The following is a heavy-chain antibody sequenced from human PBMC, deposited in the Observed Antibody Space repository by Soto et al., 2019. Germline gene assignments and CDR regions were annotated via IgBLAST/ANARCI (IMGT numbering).Heavy chain of an antibody. CDR2: IIPIFGTA. CDR3: ARGRMAAAGTFDY. D-gene: IGHD6-13*01. CDR1: GGTFSSYA. J-gene: IGHJ4*02. V-gene: IGHV1-69*13. Sequence: SVKVSCKASGGTFSSYAISWVRQAPGQGLEWMGGIIPIFGTANYAQKFQGRVTITADESTSTAYMELSSLRSEDTAVYYCARGRMAAAGTFDYWGQGTLVTVSS.